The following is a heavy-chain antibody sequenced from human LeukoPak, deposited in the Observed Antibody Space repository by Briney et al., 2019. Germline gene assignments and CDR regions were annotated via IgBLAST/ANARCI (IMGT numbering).Heavy chain of an antibody. CDR3: AKASWVSSTDAVR. D-gene: IGHD6-19*01. J-gene: IGHJ4*02. CDR1: GFAFSNSW. Sequence: GGSLRLSCAASGFAFSNSWMSWVRQAPGKGLEWVANINHEGGDIHYVDSVKGRFTISRDNAKDSLYLQMNSLRVEDTAIYYCAKASWVSSTDAVRWGQGTLVTVSS. V-gene: IGHV3-7*03. CDR2: INHEGGDI.